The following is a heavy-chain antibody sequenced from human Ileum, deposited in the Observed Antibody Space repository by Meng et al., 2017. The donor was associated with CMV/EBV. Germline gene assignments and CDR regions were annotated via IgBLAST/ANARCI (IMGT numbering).Heavy chain of an antibody. D-gene: IGHD3-10*01. CDR3: ARDSMKGGGFDY. V-gene: IGHV3-21*04. J-gene: IGHJ4*02. Sequence: GESLKISCAASAFSFSTYSMNWVRQAPGRGLEWVSSISGSGSYINYADSVKGRFTISRDNAKNSLYLQMNSLKTEDTAVYYCARDSMKGGGFDYWGQGTLVTVSS. CDR2: ISGSGSYI. CDR1: AFSFSTYS.